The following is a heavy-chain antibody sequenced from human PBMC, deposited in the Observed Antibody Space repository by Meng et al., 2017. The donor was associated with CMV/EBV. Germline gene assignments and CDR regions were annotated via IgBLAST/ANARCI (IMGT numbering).Heavy chain of an antibody. CDR1: GFTFSSYS. CDR3: ARGGRGVEYYYYYGMDV. Sequence: ETLSLTCAASGFTFSSYSMNWVRQAPGKGLEWVSSISSSSSYIYYADSVKGRFTISRDNAKNSLYLQMNSLRAEDTAVYYCARGGRGVEYYYYYGMDVWGQGTTVTVSS. V-gene: IGHV3-21*01. D-gene: IGHD3-10*01. J-gene: IGHJ6*02. CDR2: ISSSSSYI.